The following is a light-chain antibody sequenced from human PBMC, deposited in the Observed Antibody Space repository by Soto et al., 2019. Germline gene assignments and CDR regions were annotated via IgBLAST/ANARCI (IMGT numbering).Light chain of an antibody. Sequence: QSVLTQPPSVSGAPGQRVTISCTGSSSIIGAGYDVHWYQQLPGTAPKLLIYVNSNRPSGVPDRFSGSKSGTSASLAITGLQAEDEADYYCQSYDSSLSVVFGGGTKLTVL. CDR3: QSYDSSLSVV. V-gene: IGLV1-40*01. CDR2: VNS. J-gene: IGLJ2*01. CDR1: SSIIGAGYD.